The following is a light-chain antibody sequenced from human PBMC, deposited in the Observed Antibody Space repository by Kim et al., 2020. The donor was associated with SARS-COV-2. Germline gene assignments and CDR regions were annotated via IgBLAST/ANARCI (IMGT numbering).Light chain of an antibody. CDR2: GAS. J-gene: IGKJ1*01. CDR1: QNINSN. Sequence: EIMMTQSPATLSVSPGERATLSCRASQNINSNLVWYQQKPGQAPRLLIYGASSRASGFPARFSGSGSGTEFTLTISSLQSEDFAVYYCQQYNNWPRTFGQGTKVDIK. CDR3: QQYNNWPRT. V-gene: IGKV3-15*01.